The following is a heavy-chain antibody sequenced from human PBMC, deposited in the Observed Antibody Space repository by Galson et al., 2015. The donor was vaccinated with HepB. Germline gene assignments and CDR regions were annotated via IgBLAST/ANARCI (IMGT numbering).Heavy chain of an antibody. Sequence: SLRLSCAASGFTFSNYWMSWVRQAPGKGLEWVANINKDGSEKYYVDSVKGRFTISRDNAKNSMYLQMNFLRAEDTAVYYCTRDNVVPGGGDWFDPWGQGTLVTVSS. J-gene: IGHJ5*02. D-gene: IGHD2-2*01. CDR2: INKDGSEK. CDR3: TRDNVVPGGGDWFDP. CDR1: GFTFSNYW. V-gene: IGHV3-7*01.